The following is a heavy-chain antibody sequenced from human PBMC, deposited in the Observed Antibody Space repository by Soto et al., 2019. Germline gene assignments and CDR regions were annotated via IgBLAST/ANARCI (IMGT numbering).Heavy chain of an antibody. Sequence: ASVKVSCKASGGTFSSYAISWVRQAPGQGLEWMGGIIPIFGTANYAQKFQGRVTITADESTSTAYMELSSLRSEDTAVYYCARVNTAMVTSSFYYYGMDVWGQGTTVTVSS. CDR2: IIPIFGTA. CDR3: ARVNTAMVTSSFYYYGMDV. V-gene: IGHV1-69*13. D-gene: IGHD5-18*01. J-gene: IGHJ6*02. CDR1: GGTFSSYA.